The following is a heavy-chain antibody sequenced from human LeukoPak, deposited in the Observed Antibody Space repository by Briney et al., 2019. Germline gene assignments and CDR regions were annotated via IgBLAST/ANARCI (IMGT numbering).Heavy chain of an antibody. CDR3: ARGAWNYPYNFDY. D-gene: IGHD1-7*01. V-gene: IGHV1-69*02. Sequence: ASVKVSCKASGGTFSSYTISWVRQAPGRGLEWMGRIIPILGIANYAQKFQGRVTITADKSTSTAYMELSSLRSEDTAVYYCARGAWNYPYNFDYWGQGTLVTVSS. CDR2: IIPILGIA. CDR1: GGTFSSYT. J-gene: IGHJ4*02.